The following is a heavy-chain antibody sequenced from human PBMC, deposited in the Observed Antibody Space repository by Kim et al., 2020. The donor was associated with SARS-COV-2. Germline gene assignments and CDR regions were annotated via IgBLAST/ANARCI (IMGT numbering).Heavy chain of an antibody. Sequence: SETLSLTCTVSGGSISSGGYYWSWIRQHPGKGLEWIGYIYYSGSTYYNPSLKSRVTISVDTSKNQFSLKLSSVTAADTAVYYCARGYGDYEGDPFHFDYWGQGTLVTVSS. CDR2: IYYSGST. D-gene: IGHD4-17*01. V-gene: IGHV4-31*03. CDR1: GGSISSGGYY. J-gene: IGHJ4*02. CDR3: ARGYGDYEGDPFHFDY.